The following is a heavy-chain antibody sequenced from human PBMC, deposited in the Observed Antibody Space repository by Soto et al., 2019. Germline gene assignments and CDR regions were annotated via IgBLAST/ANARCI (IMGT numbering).Heavy chain of an antibody. V-gene: IGHV1-18*01. CDR3: ARDPETFDY. J-gene: IGHJ4*02. CDR1: GYTFTSYG. Sequence: ASVKFSCKASGYTFTSYGISWVRQAPGQVLECMGWISAYNGNTKYXXKLQGRVXXTTDTSTSTAXMELRXLRSDDTAVYYCARDPETFDYCGQGTLVTVS. CDR2: ISAYNGNT.